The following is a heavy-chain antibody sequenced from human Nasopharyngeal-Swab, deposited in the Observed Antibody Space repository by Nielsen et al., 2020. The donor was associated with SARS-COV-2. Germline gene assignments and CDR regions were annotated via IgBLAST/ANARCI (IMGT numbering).Heavy chain of an antibody. CDR2: IYSGGST. D-gene: IGHD2/OR15-2a*01. V-gene: IGHV3-53*01. CDR3: AKDLRGPYFF. J-gene: IGHJ4*02. CDR1: GFTVSSNY. Sequence: GESLKISCAASGFTVSSNYMSWVRQAPGKGLEWVSVIYSGGSTYYADSVKGRFTISRDNSKNTLSLQMNGLGAEDTAVYYCAKDLRGPYFFWGQGALVTGSS.